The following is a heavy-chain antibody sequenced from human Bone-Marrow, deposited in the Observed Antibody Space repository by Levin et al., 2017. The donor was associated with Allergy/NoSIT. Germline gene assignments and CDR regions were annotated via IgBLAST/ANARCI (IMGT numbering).Heavy chain of an antibody. D-gene: IGHD2-2*01. J-gene: IGHJ2*01. Sequence: SETLSLTCAVYGGSFSGYYWSWIRQPPGKGLEWIGEINHSGSTNYNPSLKSRVTISVDTSKNQFSLKLSSVTAADTAVYYCARAAGGGSSTSWGRGTLVTVSS. CDR1: GGSFSGYY. CDR2: INHSGST. CDR3: ARAAGGGSSTS. V-gene: IGHV4-34*01.